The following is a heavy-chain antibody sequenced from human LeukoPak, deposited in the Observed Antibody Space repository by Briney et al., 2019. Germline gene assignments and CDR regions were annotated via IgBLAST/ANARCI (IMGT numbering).Heavy chain of an antibody. Sequence: PGGSLRLSCAASGFTVSSYYMSWVRQAPGKGLEWVSVIYSGGSTYYADSVKGRFTISRDNSKNTLYLQMNSLRAEDTAVYYCGIAAAGRVFDPWGQGTLVTVSS. CDR3: GIAAAGRVFDP. CDR1: GFTVSSYY. J-gene: IGHJ5*02. V-gene: IGHV3-53*01. CDR2: IYSGGST. D-gene: IGHD6-13*01.